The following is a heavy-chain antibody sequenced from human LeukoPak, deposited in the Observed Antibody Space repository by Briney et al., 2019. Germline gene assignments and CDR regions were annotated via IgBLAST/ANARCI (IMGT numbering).Heavy chain of an antibody. J-gene: IGHJ6*02. CDR3: ARDSGDYYDSSCYYPINYYYGMDL. CDR1: GGTFSSYA. Sequence: SVKVSCKASGGTFSSYAISWVRQAPGQGLEWMGGIIPIFGTANYAQKFQGRVTITADESTSTAYMELSSLRSEDTAVYYCARDSGDYYDSSCYYPINYYYGMDLWGQGTTVTVSS. CDR2: IIPIFGTA. V-gene: IGHV1-69*13. D-gene: IGHD3-22*01.